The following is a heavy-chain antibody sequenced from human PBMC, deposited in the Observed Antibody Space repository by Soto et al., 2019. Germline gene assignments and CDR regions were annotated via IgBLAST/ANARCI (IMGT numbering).Heavy chain of an antibody. CDR3: ARNWGYSYECECWFDP. V-gene: IGHV3-30-3*01. J-gene: IGHJ5*02. CDR1: GFTFSSYA. CDR2: ISYDGSNK. Sequence: QVQLVESGGGVVQPGRSLRLSCAASGFTFSSYAMHWVRQAPGKGLEWVAVISYDGSNKYYADSVKGRFTISRDNSKNTMYLQMNSLSAEDTAVYYCARNWGYSYECECWFDPWGQGTLVTVSS. D-gene: IGHD5-18*01.